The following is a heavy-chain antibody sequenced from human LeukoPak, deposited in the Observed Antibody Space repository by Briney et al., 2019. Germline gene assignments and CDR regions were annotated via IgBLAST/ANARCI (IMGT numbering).Heavy chain of an antibody. V-gene: IGHV4-30-2*01. CDR2: IYHSGST. CDR1: GGSISSGGYY. CDR3: AMEGERIAADVPLNDY. D-gene: IGHD6-13*01. J-gene: IGHJ4*02. Sequence: SETLSLTCTVSGGSISSGGYYWSWIRQPPGKGLEWIGYIYHSGSTYYNPSLKSRVTISVDRSKNQFSLKLSSVTAADTAVYYCAMEGERIAADVPLNDYWGQGTLVTVSS.